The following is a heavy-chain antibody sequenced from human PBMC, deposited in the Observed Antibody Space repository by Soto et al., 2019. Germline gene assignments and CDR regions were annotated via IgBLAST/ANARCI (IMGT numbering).Heavy chain of an antibody. CDR2: IYTSGST. D-gene: IGHD3-22*01. Sequence: SETLSLTCTVSGGSISSYYWSWIRQPAGKGLEWIGRIYTSGSTNYNPSLKSRVTMSVDTSKNQFSLKLSSVTAADTAVYYRAREADYYDSSGVFDYWGQGTLVTVSS. V-gene: IGHV4-4*07. CDR3: AREADYYDSSGVFDY. J-gene: IGHJ4*02. CDR1: GGSISSYY.